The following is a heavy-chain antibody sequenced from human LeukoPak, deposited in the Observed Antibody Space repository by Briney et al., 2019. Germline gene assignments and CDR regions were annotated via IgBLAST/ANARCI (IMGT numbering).Heavy chain of an antibody. CDR3: AGSYCSGGSCYVDSGWGY. CDR1: GGTFSSYA. V-gene: IGHV1-69*04. CDR2: IIPILGIA. Sequence: SVTVSCKASGGTFSSYAIRGVRQAPGQGLEGMGRIIPILGIANYAQKFQGRVTITADKSTSTAYMELSSLRSEDTAVYYCAGSYCSGGSCYVDSGWGYWGQGTLVTVSS. D-gene: IGHD2-15*01. J-gene: IGHJ4*02.